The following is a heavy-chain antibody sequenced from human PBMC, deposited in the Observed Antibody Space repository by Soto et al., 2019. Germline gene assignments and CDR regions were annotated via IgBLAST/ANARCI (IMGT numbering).Heavy chain of an antibody. D-gene: IGHD6-13*01. Sequence: PGGSLRLSCAASGFTFSSYAMHWVRQAPGKGLEWVAVISYDGSNKYYADSVKGRFTISRDNSKNTLYLQMNSLRAEDTAVYYCVRDLVDKWSSSWYIHYYGMDVWGQGTTVTVSS. CDR1: GFTFSSYA. CDR3: VRDLVDKWSSSWYIHYYGMDV. V-gene: IGHV3-30-3*01. J-gene: IGHJ6*02. CDR2: ISYDGSNK.